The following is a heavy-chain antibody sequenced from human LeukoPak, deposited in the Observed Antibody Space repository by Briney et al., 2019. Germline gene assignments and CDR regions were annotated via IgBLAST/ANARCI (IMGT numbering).Heavy chain of an antibody. D-gene: IGHD2-15*01. J-gene: IGHJ4*02. CDR1: GFTFSSYA. CDR3: AKDVQEVDYFDY. V-gene: IGHV3-23*01. CDR2: ISGSGGST. Sequence: GGSLRLSCAASGFTFSSYAMSWVRRAPGGGLEWGSAISGSGGSTYYADSVKGRFTISRDNSKNTLYLQMNSLRAEDTAVYYCAKDVQEVDYFDYWGQGTLVTVSS.